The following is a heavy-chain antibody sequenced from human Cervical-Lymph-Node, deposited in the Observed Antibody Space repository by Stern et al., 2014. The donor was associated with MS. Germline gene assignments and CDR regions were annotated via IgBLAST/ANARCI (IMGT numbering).Heavy chain of an antibody. V-gene: IGHV3-48*02. Sequence: VQLVESGGGLVQPGGSLRLSCAASGFTFSSYSMNWVRQAPGKGLEWVSYISSSSSTIYYADSVKGRFTISRDNAKNSLYLQMNSLRDEDTAVYYCARDLAPLWFGELLNYGMDVWGQGTTVTVSS. CDR2: ISSSSSTI. CDR1: GFTFSSYS. J-gene: IGHJ6*02. CDR3: ARDLAPLWFGELLNYGMDV. D-gene: IGHD3-10*01.